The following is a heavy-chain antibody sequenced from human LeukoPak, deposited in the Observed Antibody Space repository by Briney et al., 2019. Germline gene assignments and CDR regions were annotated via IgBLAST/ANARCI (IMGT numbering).Heavy chain of an antibody. D-gene: IGHD3-3*01. J-gene: IGHJ4*02. Sequence: GGSLRLCCSASGFNLSCYSMAWVRRAPGKGVEWVPGVKYSGEISYYAAAVKGQFTIYRDNYNKTLYLQMDSLSAEDTAVYYSVKGITSHDFFSRGEWGQGTLVTVSS. CDR1: GFNLSCYS. CDR2: VKYSGEIS. V-gene: IGHV3-23*01. CDR3: VKGITSHDFFSRGE.